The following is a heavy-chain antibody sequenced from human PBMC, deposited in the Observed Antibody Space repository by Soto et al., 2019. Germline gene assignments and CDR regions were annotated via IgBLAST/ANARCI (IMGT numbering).Heavy chain of an antibody. J-gene: IGHJ5*02. CDR2: IYYSGST. V-gene: IGHV4-31*03. CDR1: GGSISSGGYY. CDR3: ARTFNPIYCSSTSCYSIRFDP. D-gene: IGHD2-2*01. Sequence: SETLSLTCTVSGGSISSGGYYWSWIRQHPGKGLEWIGYIYYSGSTYYNPSLKSRVTISVETSKNQFSLKLSSVTAADTAVYYCARTFNPIYCSSTSCYSIRFDPWGQGTLVTVSS.